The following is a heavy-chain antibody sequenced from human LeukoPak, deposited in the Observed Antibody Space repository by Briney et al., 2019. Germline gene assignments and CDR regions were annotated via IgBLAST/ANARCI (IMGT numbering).Heavy chain of an antibody. CDR1: GGSISSGDYY. V-gene: IGHV4-30-4*01. CDR2: IYYSGST. D-gene: IGHD5-12*01. CDR3: ALYSGYDRWFDP. J-gene: IGHJ5*02. Sequence: SETLSLTCTVSGGSISSGDYYWSWIRQPPGKGLGWIGYIYYSGSTYYNPSLKSRVTISVDTSKNQFSLKLSSVTAADTAVYYCALYSGYDRWFDPWGQGTLVTVSS.